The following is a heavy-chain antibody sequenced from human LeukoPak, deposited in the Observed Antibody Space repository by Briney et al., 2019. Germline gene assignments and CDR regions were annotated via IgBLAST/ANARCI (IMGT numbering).Heavy chain of an antibody. J-gene: IGHJ4*02. CDR2: NSGTT. CDR3: ARHLSAYGGYSAFDL. CDR1: GGSVSSGSYY. D-gene: IGHD4-23*01. V-gene: IGHV4-61*01. Sequence: PSETLSLTCTVSGGSVSSGSYYWSWIRQPPGKGLEWIGHNSGTTHYNPSLKSRVTISVDTSKNQLSLKLSSVTAADTARYYCARHLSAYGGYSAFDLWGQGTLVTVSS.